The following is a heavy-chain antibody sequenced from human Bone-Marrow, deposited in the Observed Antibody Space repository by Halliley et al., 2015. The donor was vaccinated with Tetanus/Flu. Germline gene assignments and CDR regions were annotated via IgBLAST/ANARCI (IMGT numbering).Heavy chain of an antibody. J-gene: IGHJ4*02. Sequence: TLSLTCTVSGGSISSDYWSWIRQPPGKGLEWIGYIYYSGSTDYNSSLKSRVTISLDTSKHQFSLKVRSVTAADTAVYCCARAGSSGWLDSWGQGALVTVSS. CDR2: IYYSGST. D-gene: IGHD6-19*01. CDR1: GGSISSDY. V-gene: IGHV4-59*01. CDR3: ARAGSSGWLDS.